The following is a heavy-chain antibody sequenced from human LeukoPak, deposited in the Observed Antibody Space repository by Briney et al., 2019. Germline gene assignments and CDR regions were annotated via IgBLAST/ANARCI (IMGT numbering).Heavy chain of an antibody. CDR3: AKEGGSSFVFDP. Sequence: GGSLRLSCAASGFTFSSYGMHWVRQAPGKGLEWVAFIRYDGSNKYYADSVKGRFTISRDNSKNTLYLQMNSLRAEDTAVYYCAKEGGSSFVFDPWGQGTLVTVSS. V-gene: IGHV3-30*02. CDR2: IRYDGSNK. J-gene: IGHJ5*02. D-gene: IGHD6-13*01. CDR1: GFTFSSYG.